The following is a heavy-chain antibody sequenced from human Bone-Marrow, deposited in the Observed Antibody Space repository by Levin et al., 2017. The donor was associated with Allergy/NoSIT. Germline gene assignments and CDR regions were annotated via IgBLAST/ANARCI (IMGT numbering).Heavy chain of an antibody. J-gene: IGHJ4*02. V-gene: IGHV3-33*01. CDR2: IWYDGSNK. D-gene: IGHD5-12*01. Sequence: LSLTCAASGFIFSNYGVHWVRQAPGKGLEWVALIWYDGSNKFYADSVKGRFTISRDNSKNTSYLEMNSLRGEDTAVYYCARVFYSDYVSHFDYWGQGTLVTVSS. CDR1: GFIFSNYG. CDR3: ARVFYSDYVSHFDY.